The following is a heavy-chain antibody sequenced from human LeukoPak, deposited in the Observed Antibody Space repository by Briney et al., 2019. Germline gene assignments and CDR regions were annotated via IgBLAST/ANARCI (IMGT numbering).Heavy chain of an antibody. CDR3: ARDFRGGYDFWSGYYTPYYFDY. Sequence: SETLSLTCTVSGYSLSSGYYWGWIRQPPGKGLEWIGSIYHSESTYYNPSLKSRVTISVDTSKNQFSLKLSSVTAADTAVYYCARDFRGGYDFWSGYYTPYYFDYWGQGILVTVSS. V-gene: IGHV4-38-2*02. D-gene: IGHD3-3*01. J-gene: IGHJ4*02. CDR1: GYSLSSGYY. CDR2: IYHSEST.